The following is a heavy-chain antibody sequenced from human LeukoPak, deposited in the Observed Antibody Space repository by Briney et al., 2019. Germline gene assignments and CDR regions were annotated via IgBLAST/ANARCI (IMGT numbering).Heavy chain of an antibody. D-gene: IGHD4-23*01. V-gene: IGHV1-18*01. CDR1: GYTFTSYG. CDR3: ARDLNTVVITADAFDI. J-gene: IGHJ3*02. Sequence: GASVKVSCKASGYTFTSYGISWVRQAPGQGLEWMGWISAYNGNTNYAQKLQGRVTMTTDTSTSTAYMELRSLRSDDTAVYYCARDLNTVVITADAFDIWGQGTMVTVSS. CDR2: ISAYNGNT.